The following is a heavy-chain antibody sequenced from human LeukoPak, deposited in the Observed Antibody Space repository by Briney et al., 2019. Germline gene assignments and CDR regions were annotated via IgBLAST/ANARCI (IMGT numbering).Heavy chain of an antibody. V-gene: IGHV3-48*03. CDR1: GFTFSSYE. CDR2: ISSSGSLI. Sequence: GGSLRLSCAASGFTFSSYEMNWVRQASGKGLEWVSYISSSGSLIHYADSVKGRFTLSRDNAKNSLYLQMNSLRGEDTAVYYCAREGGWNDLDYWGQGTLVTVSS. D-gene: IGHD1-1*01. J-gene: IGHJ4*02. CDR3: AREGGWNDLDY.